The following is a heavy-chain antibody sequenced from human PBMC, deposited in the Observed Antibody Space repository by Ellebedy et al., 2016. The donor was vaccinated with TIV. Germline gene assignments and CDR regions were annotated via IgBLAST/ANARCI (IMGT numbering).Heavy chain of an antibody. V-gene: IGHV3-48*04. CDR1: GFTFSSYS. Sequence: GGSLRLSXAASGFTFSSYSRNGVRQAPGQGLAWVSYISDSSGTKYYADSVKGRFTISRDNAKDSLFLQMNSLRAEDTAVYYCARVAGTYYYSQDFFDYWGQGTLITVSS. D-gene: IGHD1-26*01. CDR3: ARVAGTYYYSQDFFDY. J-gene: IGHJ4*02. CDR2: ISDSSGTK.